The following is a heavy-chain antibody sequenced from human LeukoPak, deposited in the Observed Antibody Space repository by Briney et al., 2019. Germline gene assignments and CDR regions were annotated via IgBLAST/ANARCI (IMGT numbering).Heavy chain of an antibody. CDR3: ARGVSGSYYNY. J-gene: IGHJ4*02. D-gene: IGHD3-10*01. Sequence: PSETLSLTCAVSGGSISSGGYSWSWIRQPPGKGLEWIGYIYHSGSTYHNPSLKSRVTISVDRSKNQFSLKLSSVTAADTAVYYCARGVSGSYYNYWGQGTLVTVSS. V-gene: IGHV4-30-2*01. CDR2: IYHSGST. CDR1: GGSISSGGYS.